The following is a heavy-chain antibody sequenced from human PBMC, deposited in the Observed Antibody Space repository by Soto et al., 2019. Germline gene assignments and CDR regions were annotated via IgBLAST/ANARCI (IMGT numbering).Heavy chain of an antibody. D-gene: IGHD3-10*01. V-gene: IGHV4-39*01. CDR1: GGSISSSSYY. J-gene: IGHJ4*02. Sequence: PSETLSLTCTVSGGSISSSSYYWGWIRQPPGKGLEWIGSIYYSGSTYYNPSLKSRVTISVDTSKNQFSLKLSSVTAADTAVYYCARQRDLYGSGEGWGQGTLVTVSS. CDR2: IYYSGST. CDR3: ARQRDLYGSGEG.